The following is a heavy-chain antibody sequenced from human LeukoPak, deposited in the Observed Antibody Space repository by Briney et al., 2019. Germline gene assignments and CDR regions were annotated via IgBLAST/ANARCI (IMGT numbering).Heavy chain of an antibody. CDR2: IKSKTDGGTT. J-gene: IGHJ6*03. D-gene: IGHD1-26*01. V-gene: IGHV3-15*01. CDR3: TTLEWELGAYYYYMDV. CDR1: GFTFSNAW. Sequence: PGGSLRLSCAASGFTFSNAWMSWVRQAPGKGLEWVGRIKSKTDGGTTDYAAPVKGRFTISRDDSKNTLYLQMNSLKTEDTAVYYCTTLEWELGAYYYYMDVWGKGTTVTISS.